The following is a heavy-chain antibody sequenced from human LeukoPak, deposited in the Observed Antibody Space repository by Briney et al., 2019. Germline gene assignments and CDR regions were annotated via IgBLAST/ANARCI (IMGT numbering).Heavy chain of an antibody. J-gene: IGHJ4*02. Sequence: PSETLSLTCTVSGGSISSSYYYWGWIRQPPGKGLEWIGSVDYSGITYYNPSLKSRITISVDTSKNQFSLRLSSVTAADTAVYYWARQNTDGYSSSWSYFDYWGQGTLVTVSS. D-gene: IGHD6-13*01. V-gene: IGHV4-39*01. CDR2: VDYSGIT. CDR3: ARQNTDGYSSSWSYFDY. CDR1: GGSISSSYYY.